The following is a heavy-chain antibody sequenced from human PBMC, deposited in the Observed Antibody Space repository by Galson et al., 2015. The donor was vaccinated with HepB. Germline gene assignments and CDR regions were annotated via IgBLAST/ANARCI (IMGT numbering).Heavy chain of an antibody. CDR1: GGSIRSYY. J-gene: IGHJ6*03. D-gene: IGHD3-3*01. V-gene: IGHV4-4*07. Sequence: LSLTCTVSGGSIRSYYWSWIRQPAGKGLEWIGRIYTSGSTNYNPSLKSRVTMSVDTSKNQFSLKLSSVTAADTAVYYCARVWSGPPERYYYYYMDVWGKGTTVTVSS. CDR3: ARVWSGPPERYYYYYMDV. CDR2: IYTSGST.